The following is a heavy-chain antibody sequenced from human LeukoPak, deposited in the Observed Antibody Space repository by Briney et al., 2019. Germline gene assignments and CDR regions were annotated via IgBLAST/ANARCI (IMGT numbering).Heavy chain of an antibody. CDR1: GFTFSSYG. V-gene: IGHV3-23*01. CDR2: ISGGGVST. Sequence: SGGSLRLSCAASGFTFSSYGMSWVRQAPGKGLEWVSGISGGGVSTYYADSVKGRFTISRDNSKNTLYLQMNSLRAEDTAVYYCAKEGSGWYLTGDYWGQGTLVTVSS. J-gene: IGHJ4*02. CDR3: AKEGSGWYLTGDY. D-gene: IGHD6-19*01.